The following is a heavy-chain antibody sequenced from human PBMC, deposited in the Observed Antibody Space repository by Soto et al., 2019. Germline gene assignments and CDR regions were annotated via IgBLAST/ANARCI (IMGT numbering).Heavy chain of an antibody. CDR3: ARDGYSSSWYWFDP. Sequence: SETLSLTCTFSCGSIISYYWSWIRQPAGKGLEWIGRIYTSGSTNYNPSLKSRVTMSVDTSKSQFSLKLSSVTAADTAVYYCARDGYSSSWYWFDPWGQGTLVTVSS. V-gene: IGHV4-4*07. CDR2: IYTSGST. CDR1: CGSIISYY. D-gene: IGHD6-13*01. J-gene: IGHJ5*02.